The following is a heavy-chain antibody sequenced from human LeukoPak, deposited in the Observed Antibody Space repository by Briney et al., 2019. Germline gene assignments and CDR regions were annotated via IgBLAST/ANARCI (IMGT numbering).Heavy chain of an antibody. D-gene: IGHD5-24*01. CDR1: GYTFTSYY. J-gene: IGHJ4*02. CDR3: ARDPQMRDGYNYDY. CDR2: INPSGGST. Sequence: PGGSLRLSCAASGYTFTSYYMHWVRQAPGQGLEWMGIINPSGGSTSYAQKFQGRVTMTRDTSTSTVYMELSSLRSEDTAVYYCARDPQMRDGYNYDYWGQGTLVTVSS. V-gene: IGHV1-46*01.